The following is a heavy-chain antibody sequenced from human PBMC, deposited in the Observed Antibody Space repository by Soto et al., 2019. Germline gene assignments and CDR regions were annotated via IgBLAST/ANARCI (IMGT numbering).Heavy chain of an antibody. J-gene: IGHJ4*02. CDR1: GGSISSGGYY. CDR3: AGVGVGATSSPPFFDY. D-gene: IGHD1-26*01. CDR2: IYYSGST. V-gene: IGHV4-31*03. Sequence: QVQLQESAPGLVKPSQTLSLTCTVSGGSISSGGYYWSWIRQHPGKGLECIGYIYYSGSTYYNPSLPSRVNISVDTSKNQFSLKLSSVTAADTAVYYCAGVGVGATSSPPFFDYWGQGTLVTVSS.